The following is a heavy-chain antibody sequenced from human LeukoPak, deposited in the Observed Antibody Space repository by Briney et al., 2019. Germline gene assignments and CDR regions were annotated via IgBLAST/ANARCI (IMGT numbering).Heavy chain of an antibody. D-gene: IGHD1-26*01. Sequence: TSETLSLTCTVSGYSISSGYYWGWIRQPPGKGLEWIGSIYYSGSTYYNPSLKSRVTISVDTSKNQFSLKLSSVTAADTAVYYCARVGFFPDSGSYYFDYWGQGTLVTVSS. J-gene: IGHJ4*02. V-gene: IGHV4-38-2*02. CDR3: ARVGFFPDSGSYYFDY. CDR2: IYYSGST. CDR1: GYSISSGYY.